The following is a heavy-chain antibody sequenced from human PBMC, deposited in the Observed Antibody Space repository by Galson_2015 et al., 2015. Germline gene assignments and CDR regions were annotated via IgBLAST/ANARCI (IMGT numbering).Heavy chain of an antibody. J-gene: IGHJ6*03. CDR3: ARGGYYSYYMDV. V-gene: IGHV1-3*04. CDR2: MNTGNGNT. CDR1: GYTFTTYA. Sequence: SVKVSCKASGYTFTTYAMHWVRQAPGQRLEWMGWMNTGNGNTKYSEKVQGRVTISRDTSASTAYMELSSLRSEDTAVYYCARGGYYSYYMDVWGPGTTVTVSS.